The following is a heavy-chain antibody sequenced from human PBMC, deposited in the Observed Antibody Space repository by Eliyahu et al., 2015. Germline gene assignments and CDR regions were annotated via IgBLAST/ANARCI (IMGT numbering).Heavy chain of an antibody. V-gene: IGHV3-21*01. CDR2: ISSSSSYI. Sequence: EVQLVESGXGLVKPGGSLXLSCAASXFTFSSYSMNWXRXAPGQGLEWVSSISSSSSYIYYADSVKGRFTISRDNAKNSLYLQMNSLRAEDTAVYYCASRPLNDYSNYYYYYGMDVWGQGTTVTVSS. D-gene: IGHD4-11*01. J-gene: IGHJ6*02. CDR3: ASRPLNDYSNYYYYYGMDV. CDR1: XFTFSSYS.